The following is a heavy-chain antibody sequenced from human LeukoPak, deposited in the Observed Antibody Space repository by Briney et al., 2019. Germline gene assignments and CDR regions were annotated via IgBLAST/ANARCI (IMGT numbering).Heavy chain of an antibody. CDR3: ARGRQWLEIAY. D-gene: IGHD6-19*01. CDR1: GFTFSSYA. Sequence: GGSLRLSCAASGFTFSSYAMNWVRQAPGKGLEWVSGISGSGGSTYYADSVKGRFTISRDNSMNTLYLQMNSLRADDTAVYYCARGRQWLEIAYWGQGTLVAVSS. J-gene: IGHJ4*02. CDR2: ISGSGGST. V-gene: IGHV3-23*01.